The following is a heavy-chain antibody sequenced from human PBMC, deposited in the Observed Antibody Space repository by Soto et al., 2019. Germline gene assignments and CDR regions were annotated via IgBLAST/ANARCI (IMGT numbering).Heavy chain of an antibody. CDR2: IYPGDSDT. CDR1: GYSFTSYW. J-gene: IGHJ5*02. D-gene: IGHD2-8*01. CDR3: ARGYCTTNICDPWFDP. Sequence: HGESLKISCPGVGYSFTSYWIGWVRQMPGKGLEWMGIIYPGDSDTRYSPSFQGQVTISADKSISTVYLQWSSLKASDTAMYYCARGYCTTNICDPWFDPWGQGTLVTVSS. V-gene: IGHV5-51*01.